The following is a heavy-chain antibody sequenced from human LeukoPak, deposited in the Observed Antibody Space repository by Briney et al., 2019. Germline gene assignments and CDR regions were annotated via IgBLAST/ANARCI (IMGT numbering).Heavy chain of an antibody. J-gene: IGHJ4*02. V-gene: IGHV6-1*01. CDR3: ARGGGGWVWLVPHFDY. CDR1: GDSVSSNSAG. D-gene: IGHD6-19*01. CDR2: TYYKPKWYN. Sequence: SQTLSLTCALSGDSVSSNSAGWSWIRQSPSRGLEWLGRTYYKPKWYNDYAVSVKSRITLNPHTSKNQFSLQLNSVTPEDTAVYYCARGGGGWVWLVPHFDYWGQGTLVTVSS.